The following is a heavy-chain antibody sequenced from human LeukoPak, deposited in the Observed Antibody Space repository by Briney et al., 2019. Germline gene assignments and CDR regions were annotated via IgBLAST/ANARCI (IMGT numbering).Heavy chain of an antibody. J-gene: IGHJ4*02. V-gene: IGHV1-18*01. CDR3: ATSARGMTTIDY. D-gene: IGHD4-17*01. Sequence: ASVKVSCKAPGYTFSSDSITWVRQAPGQGLEWMGWISLYDVNTNYAQKFQGRVTMTTDSSTNTAYMELSSLRSEDTAVYYCATSARGMTTIDYWGQGTLVTVSS. CDR2: ISLYDVNT. CDR1: GYTFSSDS.